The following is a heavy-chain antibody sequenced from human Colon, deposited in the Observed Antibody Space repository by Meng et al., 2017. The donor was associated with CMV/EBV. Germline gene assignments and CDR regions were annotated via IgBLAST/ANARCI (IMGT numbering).Heavy chain of an antibody. CDR2: MNPYTGST. CDR3: ARGPRGGTELLDY. D-gene: IGHD1-26*01. V-gene: IGHV1-8*01. CDR1: GYTFTSYD. Sequence: ASVKVSCKASGYTFTSYDIIWVRQAAGQGLEWLGWMNPYTGSTEYTQKLQGRFTVTRDNSKTTAYMDLTGLRSADTAVYFCARGPRGGTELLDYWGQGTLVTVSS. J-gene: IGHJ4*02.